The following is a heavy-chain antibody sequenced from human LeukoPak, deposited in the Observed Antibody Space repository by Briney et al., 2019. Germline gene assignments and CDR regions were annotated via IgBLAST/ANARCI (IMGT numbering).Heavy chain of an antibody. CDR2: IYHSGST. CDR3: ARDLKPDDAFDI. J-gene: IGHJ3*02. V-gene: IGHV4-30-2*01. CDR1: GGSISSGGYY. Sequence: SQTLSLTCTVSGGSISSGGYYWSWIRQPPGKGLEWIGYIYHSGSTYYNPSLKSRVTISVDRSKNQFSLKLSSVTAADTAVYYCARDLKPDDAFDIWGQGTMVTVSS.